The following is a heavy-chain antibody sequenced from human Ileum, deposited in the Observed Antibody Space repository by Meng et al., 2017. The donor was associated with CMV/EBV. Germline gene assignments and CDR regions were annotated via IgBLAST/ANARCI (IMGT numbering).Heavy chain of an antibody. D-gene: IGHD3-22*01. Sequence: GESLKISCEASGFTFSTYWMSWVRQVPGKRLEWVSAISGTGGSTYYADSVKGRFTISRDNSKNTLYLQMNSLGAEDTALYYCAKLGNHYDSSGYYPIDYWGQGTLVTVSS. J-gene: IGHJ4*02. CDR1: GFTFSTYW. CDR2: ISGTGGST. CDR3: AKLGNHYDSSGYYPIDY. V-gene: IGHV3-23*01.